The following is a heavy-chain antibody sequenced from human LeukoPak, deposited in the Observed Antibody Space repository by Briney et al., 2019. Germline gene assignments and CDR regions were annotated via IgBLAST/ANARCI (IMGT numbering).Heavy chain of an antibody. D-gene: IGHD6-13*01. V-gene: IGHV4-39*01. CDR2: IYYSGST. CDR1: GGSISSSSYY. Sequence: PSETLSLTCTVSGGSISSSSYYWGWIRQPPGKELEWIGSIYYSGSTYYNPSLKSRVTISVDTSKNQFSLKLSSVTAADTAVYYCASTIAAAGTPYNWLDPWGQGTLVTVSS. CDR3: ASTIAAAGTPYNWLDP. J-gene: IGHJ5*02.